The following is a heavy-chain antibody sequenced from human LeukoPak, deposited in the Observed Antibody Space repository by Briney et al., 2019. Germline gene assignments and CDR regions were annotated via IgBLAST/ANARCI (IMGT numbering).Heavy chain of an antibody. CDR2: ISSSSSYI. D-gene: IGHD6-13*01. Sequence: GGSLRLSCAASGFTFSSHAMSWVRQAPGKGLEWVSSISSSSSYIYYADSVKGRFTISRDNAKNSLYLQMNSLRAEDTAVYYCARDRRGQQLGEPWGQGTLVTVSS. CDR1: GFTFSSHA. V-gene: IGHV3-21*01. J-gene: IGHJ5*02. CDR3: ARDRRGQQLGEP.